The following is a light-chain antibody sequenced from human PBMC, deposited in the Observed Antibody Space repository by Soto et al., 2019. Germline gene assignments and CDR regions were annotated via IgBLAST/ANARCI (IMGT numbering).Light chain of an antibody. V-gene: IGLV2-23*01. Sequence: QSVLTQPASVSGSPGQSITISCTGTSGDVGSYNLVSWYQQHPDKAPKLIIYEGNRRPSGVSNRFSGSKSDNTDSLTISGLQAEDEDDYYCCSYAGSYTFRVVFGGGTKLTVL. J-gene: IGLJ2*01. CDR3: CSYAGSYTFRVV. CDR1: SGDVGSYNL. CDR2: EGN.